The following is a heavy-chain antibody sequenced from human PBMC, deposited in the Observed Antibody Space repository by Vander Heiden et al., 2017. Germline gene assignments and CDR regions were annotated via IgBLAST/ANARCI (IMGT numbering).Heavy chain of an antibody. J-gene: IGHJ6*02. CDR2: VWNDGRTK. CDR3: ARDYRGVRRSYYYYFGIDV. D-gene: IGHD3-10*01. V-gene: IGHV3-33*01. CDR1: GFAFNTYG. Sequence: QVQLVESGGGVIQSGRSMRLSCAAPGFAFNTYGMHWVRQSAGKGLEWVALVWNDGRTKYYSDAVKGRFTISRDNSKSTVDLQMNSLRAEDTAVYYCARDYRGVRRSYYYYFGIDVWGQGTAVTVSS.